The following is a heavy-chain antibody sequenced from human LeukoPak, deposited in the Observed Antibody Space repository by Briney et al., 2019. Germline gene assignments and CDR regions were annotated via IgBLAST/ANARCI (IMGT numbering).Heavy chain of an antibody. CDR2: IYYSGST. CDR3: ARQLWNYFDY. J-gene: IGHJ4*02. V-gene: IGHV4-59*08. CDR1: GGSISSYY. D-gene: IGHD5-18*01. Sequence: SESLSLTCTVSGGSISSYYWSWIRQPPGKGLEWIGYIYYSGSTNYNPSLKSRVTISVDTSKNQFSLKLSSVTAADTAVYYCARQLWNYFDYWGQGTLVTVSS.